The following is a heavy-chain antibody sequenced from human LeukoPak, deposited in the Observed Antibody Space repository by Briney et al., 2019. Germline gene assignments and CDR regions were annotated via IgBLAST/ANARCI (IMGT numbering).Heavy chain of an antibody. CDR2: INVGNGNT. Sequence: ASVKVSCKASGYTFSRYALHWVRQAPGQSLEWMGWINVGNGNTEYSQKFQGRVTITWDTSASTAYMELSSLRSEDTAVYYCARVGTTGTTWWFDPWGQGTLVTVSS. D-gene: IGHD1-1*01. CDR3: ARVGTTGTTWWFDP. CDR1: GYTFSRYA. J-gene: IGHJ5*02. V-gene: IGHV1-3*01.